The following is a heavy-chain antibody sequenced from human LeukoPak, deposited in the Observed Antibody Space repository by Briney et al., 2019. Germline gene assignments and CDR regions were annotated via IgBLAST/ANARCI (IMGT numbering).Heavy chain of an antibody. CDR3: TSMIVVGPPHYFDY. J-gene: IGHJ4*02. V-gene: IGHV3-73*01. Sequence: PRGSLRLSCAASGFTFSGSAMHWVRQASGKGLEWVGRIRSKANSYATAYAASVKGRFTISRDDSKNTAYLQMSSLKTEDTAVYYCTSMIVVGPPHYFDYWGQGTLVTVSS. D-gene: IGHD3-22*01. CDR2: IRSKANSYAT. CDR1: GFTFSGSA.